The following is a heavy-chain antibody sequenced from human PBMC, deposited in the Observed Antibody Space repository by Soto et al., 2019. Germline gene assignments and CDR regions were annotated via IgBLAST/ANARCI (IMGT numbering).Heavy chain of an antibody. CDR2: ISGSGGST. CDR3: AKDAAWYSSSSVPYGMDV. V-gene: IGHV3-23*01. Sequence: EVQLLESGGGLVQPGGSLRLSCAASGFTFSSYAMSWVRQAPGKGLEWVSAISGSGGSTYYADSVKGRFTISRDNSKNTLYLQMNSLRVEDTAVYYCAKDAAWYSSSSVPYGMDVWGQGTTVTVSS. CDR1: GFTFSSYA. J-gene: IGHJ6*02. D-gene: IGHD6-6*01.